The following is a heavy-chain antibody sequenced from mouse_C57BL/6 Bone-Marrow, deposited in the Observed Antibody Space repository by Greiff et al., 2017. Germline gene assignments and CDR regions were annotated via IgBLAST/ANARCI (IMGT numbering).Heavy chain of an antibody. CDR1: GFTFSDYG. V-gene: IGHV5-15*01. CDR3: ARHSRSAWFAY. Sequence: EVQLVESGGGLVQPGGSLKLSCAASGFTFSDYGMAWVRQAPRKGPEWVAFIRNLAYSIYYADTVTGRFTISSANAKNTLYLAMSSLRSEDTAMYYCARHSRSAWFAYWGQGTLVTVSA. CDR2: IRNLAYSI. D-gene: IGHD3-1*01. J-gene: IGHJ3*01.